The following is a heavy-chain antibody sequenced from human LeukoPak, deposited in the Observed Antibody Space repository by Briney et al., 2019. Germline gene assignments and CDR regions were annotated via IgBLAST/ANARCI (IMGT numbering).Heavy chain of an antibody. J-gene: IGHJ3*02. Sequence: SETLSLTCTVPGGSISSYYWSWIRQPAGRGLEWIGRIYTSGSTNYNPPLKSRVTMSVDTSKNQFSLKLSSVTAADTAVYYCAREGAHSSSFAFDIWGQGTMVTVSS. CDR3: AREGAHSSSFAFDI. D-gene: IGHD6-6*01. CDR1: GGSISSYY. CDR2: IYTSGST. V-gene: IGHV4-4*07.